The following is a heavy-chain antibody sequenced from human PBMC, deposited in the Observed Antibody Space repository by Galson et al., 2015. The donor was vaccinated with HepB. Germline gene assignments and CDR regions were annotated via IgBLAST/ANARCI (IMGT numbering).Heavy chain of an antibody. CDR3: AKGIVLGWGSSMDV. CDR1: GFTFTTYA. J-gene: IGHJ6*03. D-gene: IGHD2-8*02. CDR2: ISNDGSKK. Sequence: SLRLSCAASGFTFTTYAMHWVRQAPGKGLEWMAVISNDGSKKYYSDSVKGRFTISRDNSKKTVFLQMNSLRTEDTAVYYCAKGIVLGWGSSMDVWGKGTSVTVSS. V-gene: IGHV3-30*18.